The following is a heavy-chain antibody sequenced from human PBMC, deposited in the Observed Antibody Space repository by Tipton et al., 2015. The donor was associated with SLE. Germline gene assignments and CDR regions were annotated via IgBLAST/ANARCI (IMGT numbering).Heavy chain of an antibody. CDR3: AGAVGSAAGMRDY. CDR2: IIHSGST. D-gene: IGHD6-25*01. Sequence: GLVKPSETLTLTCAVYGGSFRVYYWRWIRRPPGKGLAWTGEIIHSGSTNYNPSLKSRVTISVDTSKNQFSLELSSVTAADTAVYYCAGAVGSAAGMRDYGGQGTLVTVSS. J-gene: IGHJ4*02. CDR1: GGSFRVYY. V-gene: IGHV4-34*12.